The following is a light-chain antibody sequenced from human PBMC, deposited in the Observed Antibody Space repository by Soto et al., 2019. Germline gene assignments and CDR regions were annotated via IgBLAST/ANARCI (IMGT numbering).Light chain of an antibody. V-gene: IGKV3-20*01. CDR2: GAS. Sequence: EIVLTQSPGTLSLSPGERATLACRASQSVSYNSLAWYQQIPGQAPRLLVSGASHRPAGIPDRFTGSGSGTDFALIISRLEPEDFGVYYCQQYGSFPQTFGQGTTVDI. CDR3: QQYGSFPQT. CDR1: QSVSYNS. J-gene: IGKJ1*01.